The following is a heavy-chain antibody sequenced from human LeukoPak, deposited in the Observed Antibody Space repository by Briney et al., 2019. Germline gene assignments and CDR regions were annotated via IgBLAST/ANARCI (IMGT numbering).Heavy chain of an antibody. CDR2: ISGSGGST. J-gene: IGHJ4*02. V-gene: IGHV3-23*01. CDR1: GFIFSSYG. D-gene: IGHD2-2*02. CDR3: AKKRPGDTLASFDY. Sequence: PGGSLRLSCAASGFIFSSYGMTWVRQAPGKGLEWVSAISGSGGSTYYADSVKGRFTISRDNSKNTLYLQMNSLRAEDTAVYYCAKKRPGDTLASFDYWGQGTLVTVSS.